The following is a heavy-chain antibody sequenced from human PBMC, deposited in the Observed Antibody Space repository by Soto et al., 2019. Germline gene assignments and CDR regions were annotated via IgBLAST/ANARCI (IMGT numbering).Heavy chain of an antibody. D-gene: IGHD3-22*01. CDR1: GGSISSGDYY. V-gene: IGHV4-30-4*01. CDR3: ARAPNYDSSGGDYFDY. CDR2: IYYSGST. Sequence: QVQLQESGPGLVKPSQTLSLTCTVSGGSISSGDYYWSWIRQPPGKGLEWIGYIYYSGSTYYNPSLKSRVTISVDTSKNQFSLKLSSVTAADTAVYYCARAPNYDSSGGDYFDYWGQGTLVTVSS. J-gene: IGHJ4*02.